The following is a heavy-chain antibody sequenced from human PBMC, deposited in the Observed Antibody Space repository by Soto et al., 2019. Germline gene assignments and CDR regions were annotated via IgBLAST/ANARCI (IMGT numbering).Heavy chain of an antibody. Sequence: KTGGSLRLSCAASGFTFSSYSMNWVRQAPGKGLEWVSSISSSSSYIYYADSVKGRFTISRDNAKNSLYLQMNSLRAEDTAVYYCARESAHCSGGSCLNDYWGQGTLVTVSS. CDR2: ISSSSSYI. CDR3: ARESAHCSGGSCLNDY. V-gene: IGHV3-21*01. D-gene: IGHD2-15*01. CDR1: GFTFSSYS. J-gene: IGHJ4*02.